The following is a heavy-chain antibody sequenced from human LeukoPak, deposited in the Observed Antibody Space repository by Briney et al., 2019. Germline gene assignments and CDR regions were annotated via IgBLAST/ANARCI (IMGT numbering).Heavy chain of an antibody. CDR1: DGSISSSSFH. D-gene: IGHD6-13*01. V-gene: IGHV4-39*02. CDR3: ARGSPGIAAAVHGLGY. CDR2: IYYSGST. J-gene: IGHJ4*02. Sequence: SETLSLTCTVSDGSISSSSFHWGWIRQPPGKGLEWIGSIYYSGSTYYNPSLRSRVTISVDTSENLFSLKLSSVTAADTAVYYCARGSPGIAAAVHGLGYWGQGTLVTVSS.